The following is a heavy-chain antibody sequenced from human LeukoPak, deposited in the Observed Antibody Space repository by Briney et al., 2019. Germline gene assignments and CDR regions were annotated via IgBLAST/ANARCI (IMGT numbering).Heavy chain of an antibody. V-gene: IGHV3-23*01. Sequence: GGSLRLSCAASGFNFGSYSMTWVRQAPGKGLEWVSVISADSATTFYADSVKGRFTISRDNAKNTVFLQMSSLRAEDTALYYCARKSASGDYPLDYWGQGTLVTVSS. CDR3: ARKSASGDYPLDY. J-gene: IGHJ4*02. CDR1: GFNFGSYS. CDR2: ISADSATT. D-gene: IGHD3-10*01.